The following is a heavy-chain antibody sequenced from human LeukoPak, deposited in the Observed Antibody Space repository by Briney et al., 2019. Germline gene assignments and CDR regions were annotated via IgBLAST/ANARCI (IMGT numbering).Heavy chain of an antibody. V-gene: IGHV1-46*01. CDR1: GYTFTSYY. Sequence: ASVKVSCKASGYTFTSYYMHWVRQAPGQGLEWMVIINPSGGSTSYAQKFQGRVTMTRDTSTNTVYMELSSLRSEDTAVYYCARGLNTVTTLYYYYYAMDVWGQGTTVTVSS. J-gene: IGHJ6*02. D-gene: IGHD4-17*01. CDR2: INPSGGST. CDR3: ARGLNTVTTLYYYYYAMDV.